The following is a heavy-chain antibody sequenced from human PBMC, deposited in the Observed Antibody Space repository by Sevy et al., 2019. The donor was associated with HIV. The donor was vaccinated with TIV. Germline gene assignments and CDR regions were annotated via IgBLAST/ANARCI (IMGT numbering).Heavy chain of an antibody. CDR3: ARHQLRVSATGFDY. CDR2: ISHDGINE. CDR1: GFSFSYYG. V-gene: IGHV3-30*03. J-gene: IGHJ4*02. D-gene: IGHD6-13*01. Sequence: GGSLRLSCIGSGFSFSYYGIHWVRQSPGKGLDWVALISHDGINEYYADSVKGRFTISRDNAKKSLYLQMNSLRAEDTAVYYCARHQLRVSATGFDYWGQGTLVTVSS.